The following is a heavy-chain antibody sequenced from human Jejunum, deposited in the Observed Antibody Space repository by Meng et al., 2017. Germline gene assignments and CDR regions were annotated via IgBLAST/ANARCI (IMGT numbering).Heavy chain of an antibody. J-gene: IGHJ4*02. V-gene: IGHV3-30*04. CDR2: ISYDGINK. Sequence: GESLKISCAVSGFSFSSHPMHWVRQAPGKGLEWVAVISYDGINKYYADSVKGRLTISRDNSKSTLFLQMNSLRAEDTGIYYCARASSGSGLRVYFDYWGQGTVVTVSS. D-gene: IGHD3-16*01. CDR1: GFSFSSHP. CDR3: ARASSGSGLRVYFDY.